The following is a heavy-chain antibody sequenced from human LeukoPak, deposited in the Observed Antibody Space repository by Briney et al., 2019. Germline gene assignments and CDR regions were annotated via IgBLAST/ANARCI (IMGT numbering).Heavy chain of an antibody. V-gene: IGHV3-33*01. CDR2: IWYDGSNK. CDR3: ARAGEDCSSTSCYPTDGWFDP. Sequence: GRSLRLSCAASGFTFSSYGMHWVRQAPGKGLEWVAVIWYDGSNKYYADSVKGRFTISRENSKNTLYLQMNSLRAEDTAVYYCARAGEDCSSTSCYPTDGWFDPWGQGTLVTVSS. CDR1: GFTFSSYG. D-gene: IGHD2-2*01. J-gene: IGHJ5*02.